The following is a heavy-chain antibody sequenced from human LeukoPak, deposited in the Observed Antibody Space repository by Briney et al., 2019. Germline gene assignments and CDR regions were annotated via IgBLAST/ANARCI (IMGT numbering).Heavy chain of an antibody. J-gene: IGHJ4*02. CDR3: ARGKNRGYCSSTSCYNRPGCFDY. CDR1: GGSFSGYY. Sequence: SETLSLTCAVYGGSFSGYYWSWIRQPPRKGLEWIGEINHSGSTIYTQSLRSRVTISVVTSKFQFSLKLSSVTAEDKAVYYCARGKNRGYCSSTSCYNRPGCFDYWGQGTLVTVSS. V-gene: IGHV4-34*01. D-gene: IGHD2-2*02. CDR2: INHSGST.